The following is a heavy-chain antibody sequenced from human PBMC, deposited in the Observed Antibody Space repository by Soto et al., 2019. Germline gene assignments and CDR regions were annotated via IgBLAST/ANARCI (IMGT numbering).Heavy chain of an antibody. CDR3: AAGYTTGPDAFDI. CDR1: GYNFANYW. Sequence: GESLKISCKGSGYNFANYWIGWVRQMPGKGLEWMGMVFPGDSDTKNSPSLQGQITMSVDKSDSSAYLQWRSLKASDTAMYYCAAGYTTGPDAFDIWGQGTTVTVS. D-gene: IGHD6-13*01. CDR2: VFPGDSDT. J-gene: IGHJ3*02. V-gene: IGHV5-51*01.